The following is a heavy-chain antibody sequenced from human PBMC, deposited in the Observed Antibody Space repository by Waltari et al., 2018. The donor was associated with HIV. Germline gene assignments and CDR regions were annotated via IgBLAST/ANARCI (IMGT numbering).Heavy chain of an antibody. CDR1: GFIFEKYG. CDR3: ARGPPVTLDV. V-gene: IGHV3-30*03. CDR2: ISFDGGNK. Sequence: QVQMVESGGGVVQPGRSLRLSCKASGFIFEKYGMQWVRQAPGKGLQWVTVISFDGGNKKYAESVKGRFTISRDNSNNTVYLQMNSLRIDDSGVYYCARGPPVTLDVWGRGTTVTVS. D-gene: IGHD2-21*02. J-gene: IGHJ6*02.